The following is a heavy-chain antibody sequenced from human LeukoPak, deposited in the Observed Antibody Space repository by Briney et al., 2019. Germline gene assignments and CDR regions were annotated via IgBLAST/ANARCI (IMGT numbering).Heavy chain of an antibody. CDR2: IYHGGST. CDR3: ARQFGRGSQSYGMDV. V-gene: IGHV4-30-2*01. CDR1: GGSINSGGDS. J-gene: IGHJ6*02. D-gene: IGHD3-16*01. Sequence: SETLSLTCAVSGGSINSGGDSWSWIRQPPGKGLEWIGYIYHGGSTYYNPSLKSRVTISVDRSMNQFSLKLISVTAADTAVYYCARQFGRGSQSYGMDVWGQGTTVTVSS.